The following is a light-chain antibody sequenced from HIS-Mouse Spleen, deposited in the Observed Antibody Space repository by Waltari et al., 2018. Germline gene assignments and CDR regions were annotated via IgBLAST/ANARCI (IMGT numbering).Light chain of an antibody. Sequence: DIQMTQSPSSLSASVGDRVTITCRASQSISSYLNWYQQKPGKAPKLLIYAASSLQSGVHSGFSGSGSGTDFTITISSLQPEDFSTYYCQQSYSTPPLFTFGPGTKVDIK. CDR3: QQSYSTPPLFT. V-gene: IGKV1-39*01. CDR1: QSISSY. J-gene: IGKJ3*01. CDR2: AAS.